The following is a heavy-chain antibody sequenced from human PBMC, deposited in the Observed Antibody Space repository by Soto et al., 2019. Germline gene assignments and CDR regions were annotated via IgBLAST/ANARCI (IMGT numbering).Heavy chain of an antibody. Sequence: NPSETLSLTCTVSGGSINFYYWSWIRQPAGKGLEWIGRIYTSGSANYNPSLKSRVTMSVDTSKNQLSLKLRSVTAADSAIYYCTRDRSEGSGRYFWVDSWGQGILVTVSS. J-gene: IGHJ4*02. CDR2: IYTSGSA. D-gene: IGHD1-26*01. CDR1: GGSINFYY. CDR3: TRDRSEGSGRYFWVDS. V-gene: IGHV4-4*07.